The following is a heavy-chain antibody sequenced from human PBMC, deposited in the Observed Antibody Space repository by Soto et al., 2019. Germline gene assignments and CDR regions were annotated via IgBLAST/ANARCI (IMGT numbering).Heavy chain of an antibody. CDR1: GGTFSSYA. CDR2: IIPIFGTA. Sequence: ASVKVSCKASGGTFSSYAISWVRQAPGQGLEWMGGIIPIFGTANYAQKFQGRVTITADESTSTAYMELSSLRSEDTAVYYCARGPSANIVATMVDYWGQGTLVTVSS. J-gene: IGHJ4*02. V-gene: IGHV1-69*13. D-gene: IGHD5-12*01. CDR3: ARGPSANIVATMVDY.